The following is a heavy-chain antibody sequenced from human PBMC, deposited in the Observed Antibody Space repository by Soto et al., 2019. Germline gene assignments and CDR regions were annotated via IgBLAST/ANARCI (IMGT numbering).Heavy chain of an antibody. Sequence: QVQLQQWGAGLLKPSETLSLTCAVYGGSFSGYYWSWIRQPPGKGLGWIGEINHSGSTNYNPSLKSRVTISVDTSKNQFSLKLSSVTAADAAVYYCARAPLLKAGRFDYWGQGTLVTVSS. V-gene: IGHV4-34*01. CDR3: ARAPLLKAGRFDY. CDR1: GGSFSGYY. J-gene: IGHJ4*02. CDR2: INHSGST.